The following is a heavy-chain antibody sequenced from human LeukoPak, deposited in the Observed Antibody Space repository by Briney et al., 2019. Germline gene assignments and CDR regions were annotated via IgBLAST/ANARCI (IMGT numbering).Heavy chain of an antibody. V-gene: IGHV3-23*01. CDR1: GFTFSSYA. CDR3: AKRYCSSTSYYEAFDY. Sequence: GGSLRLSCAASGFTFSSYAMSWVRQAPGKGLEWVSAISGSGGSTYYADSVKGRFTISRDNSKNTLYLQMNSLRAEDTAVYYCAKRYCSSTSYYEAFDYWGQGTLVTVSS. CDR2: ISGSGGST. J-gene: IGHJ4*02. D-gene: IGHD2-2*01.